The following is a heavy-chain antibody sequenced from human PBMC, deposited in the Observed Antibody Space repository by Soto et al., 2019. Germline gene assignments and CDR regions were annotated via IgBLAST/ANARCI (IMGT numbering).Heavy chain of an antibody. CDR2: IWYDGSNK. Sequence: GGSLRLSCAASGFTFSSYGMHWVRQAPGKGLEWVAVIWYDGSNKYYADSVKGRFTISRDNSKNTLYLQMNSLRAEDTAVYYRARDQHWDFPFDIWGQGTMVTVSS. J-gene: IGHJ3*02. V-gene: IGHV3-33*01. CDR1: GFTFSSYG. D-gene: IGHD1-26*01. CDR3: ARDQHWDFPFDI.